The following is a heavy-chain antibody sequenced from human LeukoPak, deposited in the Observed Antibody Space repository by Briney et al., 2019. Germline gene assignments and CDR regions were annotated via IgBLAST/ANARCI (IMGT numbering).Heavy chain of an antibody. CDR1: GGSISSYY. D-gene: IGHD3-3*01. V-gene: IGHV4-59*12. CDR2: IYYSGST. J-gene: IGHJ4*02. CDR3: ARVDRDVSDFWSGYYDRFGY. Sequence: SETLSLTCTVSGGSISSYYWSWIRQPPGKGLEWIGYIYYSGSTNYNPSLKSRVTISVDTSKNQFSLKLSSVTAADTAVYYCARVDRDVSDFWSGYYDRFGYWGQGTLVTVSS.